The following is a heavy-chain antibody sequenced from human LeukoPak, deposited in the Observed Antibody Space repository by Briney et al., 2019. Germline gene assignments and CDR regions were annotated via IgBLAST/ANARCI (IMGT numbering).Heavy chain of an antibody. J-gene: IGHJ6*02. Sequence: SVKVSCKASGGTFSSYAISWVRQAPGQGLEWMGGIIPIFGTANYAQKFQGRVTITADESTSTAYMELSSLRSDDTAVYYCARGLGIAEGMDVWGQGTTVTVSS. CDR2: IIPIFGTA. D-gene: IGHD6-13*01. CDR3: ARGLGIAEGMDV. V-gene: IGHV1-69*01. CDR1: GGTFSSYA.